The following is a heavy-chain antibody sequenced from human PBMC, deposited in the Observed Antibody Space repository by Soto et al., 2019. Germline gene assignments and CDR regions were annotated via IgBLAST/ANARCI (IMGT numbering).Heavy chain of an antibody. CDR3: AREYHP. D-gene: IGHD2-2*01. V-gene: IGHV4-61*01. CDR2: IYNSGTT. J-gene: IGHJ5*02. Sequence: QVQLQESGPGVVKASETLSLTCTVSGGSVSSGNYYWTWFRQTPGKGLEWIGHIYNSGTTNYNPTLKSRVSISVDTTKNHVSRKLDSVTAADTAMYYCAREYHPWGQGTLVTVSS. CDR1: GGSVSSGNYY.